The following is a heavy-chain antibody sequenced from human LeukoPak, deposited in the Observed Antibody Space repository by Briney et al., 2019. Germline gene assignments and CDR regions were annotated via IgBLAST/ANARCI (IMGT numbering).Heavy chain of an antibody. Sequence: SQTLSLTCTVSGGSFSSGSYYCSWIRQPPGRGLEWIGNIYNSGSTYYNPSLKSRVTISVDTSKNQFSLKLNSVTAADTAVYYCARLSGYGLHYYYYMDVWGKGTTVTVSS. CDR3: ARLSGYGLHYYYYMDV. CDR2: IYNSGST. J-gene: IGHJ6*03. CDR1: GGSFSSGSYY. V-gene: IGHV4-39*07. D-gene: IGHD5-12*01.